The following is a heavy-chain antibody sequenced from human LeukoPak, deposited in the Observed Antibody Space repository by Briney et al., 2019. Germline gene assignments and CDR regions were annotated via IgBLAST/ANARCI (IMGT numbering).Heavy chain of an antibody. Sequence: PGGSLRLSCAASGFTFSMYAMSWVRQAPGKGLEWVSTISCSGGSTYYADSVKGRFTISRDNTKNTLYLQMNSLGAEDAAVYYCAKATPATAAFESWGQGTLLTVSS. CDR3: AKATPATAAFES. V-gene: IGHV3-23*01. D-gene: IGHD6-13*01. CDR2: ISCSGGST. J-gene: IGHJ4*02. CDR1: GFTFSMYA.